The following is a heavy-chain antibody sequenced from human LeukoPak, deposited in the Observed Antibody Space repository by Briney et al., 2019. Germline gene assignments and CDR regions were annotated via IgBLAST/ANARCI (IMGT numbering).Heavy chain of an antibody. J-gene: IGHJ4*02. Sequence: GSLRLSCAASGFTFSSHWMSWVRQAPGKGLEWVANIKQDGSEKYYVDSVKGRFTISRDNAKNSLYLQMNSLRAEDTAVYYCARYYYDSSGYPPGGIDYWGQGTLVTVSS. V-gene: IGHV3-7*01. CDR3: ARYYYDSSGYPPGGIDY. CDR2: IKQDGSEK. CDR1: GFTFSSHW. D-gene: IGHD3-22*01.